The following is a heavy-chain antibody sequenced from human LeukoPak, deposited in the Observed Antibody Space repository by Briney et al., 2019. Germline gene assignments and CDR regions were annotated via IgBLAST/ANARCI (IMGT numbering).Heavy chain of an antibody. V-gene: IGHV3-7*01. CDR2: IKPDGTER. CDR3: SVSLNH. CDR1: GFAFSNQW. Sequence: GGSLRPSCAASGFAFSNQWMDWVRQAQGKGLEWLANIKPDGTERYYVDSVKGRFTISRDNARNLVFLQINTLRGEDTAVYFCSVSLNHWGQGTRVTVSS. J-gene: IGHJ5*02.